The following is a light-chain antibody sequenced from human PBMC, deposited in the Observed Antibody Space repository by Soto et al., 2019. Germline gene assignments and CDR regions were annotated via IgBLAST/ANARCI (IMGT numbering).Light chain of an antibody. V-gene: IGKV1-39*01. CDR1: QSISSY. CDR3: QQTYRTPLT. CDR2: GAF. Sequence: DIQMTQSPSSLSASVGDRVSITCRASQSISSYLNWYQQKPGKAPKLLIYGAFTLHSGVPSRFSGSGSGTDYTLTISNLQLEDFASYYCQQTYRTPLTFGGGTKVDIK. J-gene: IGKJ4*01.